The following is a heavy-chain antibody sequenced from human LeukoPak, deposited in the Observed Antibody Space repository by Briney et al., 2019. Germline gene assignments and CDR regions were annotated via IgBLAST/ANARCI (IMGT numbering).Heavy chain of an antibody. J-gene: IGHJ6*02. CDR1: GYSFISYW. CDR2: IYPGDSDT. V-gene: IGHV5-51*01. D-gene: IGHD5-18*01. Sequence: GESLKISCKGSGYSFISYWIGWVRQMPGKGLEWMGIIYPGDSDTRYSPSFQGQVTTSADKSITTAYLQWSSLKASDTAMYYCARPNTAGGYYYGMDVWGQGTTVTVSS. CDR3: ARPNTAGGYYYGMDV.